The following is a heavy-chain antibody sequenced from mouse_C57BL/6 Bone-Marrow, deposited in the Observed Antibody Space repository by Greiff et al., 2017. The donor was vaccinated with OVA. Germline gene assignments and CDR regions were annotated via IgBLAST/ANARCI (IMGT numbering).Heavy chain of an antibody. Sequence: EVQGVESGPGMVKPSQSLSLTCTVTGYSITSGYDWHWIRHFPGNKLEWMGYISYSGSTNYNPSLKSRISITHDTSKNHFFLKLNSVTTEDTATYYCARDHDGYYWYFDVWGTGTTVTVSS. CDR3: ARDHDGYYWYFDV. V-gene: IGHV3-1*01. J-gene: IGHJ1*03. CDR1: GYSITSGYD. CDR2: ISYSGST. D-gene: IGHD2-3*01.